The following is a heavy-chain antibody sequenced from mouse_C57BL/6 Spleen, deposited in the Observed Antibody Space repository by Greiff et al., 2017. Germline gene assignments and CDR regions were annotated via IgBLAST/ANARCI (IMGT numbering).Heavy chain of an antibody. D-gene: IGHD1-1*01. CDR3: ARLGTTVVAPFGD. J-gene: IGHJ2*01. Sequence: QVQLQQSGPELVKPGASVKISCKASGYAFSSSWMNWVKQRPGKGLEWIGRIYPGDGDTNYNGKFKGKATLTADKSSSTAYMQLSSLTSEDSAVYVCARLGTTVVAPFGDWGQGTTLTVSS. CDR1: GYAFSSSW. CDR2: IYPGDGDT. V-gene: IGHV1-82*01.